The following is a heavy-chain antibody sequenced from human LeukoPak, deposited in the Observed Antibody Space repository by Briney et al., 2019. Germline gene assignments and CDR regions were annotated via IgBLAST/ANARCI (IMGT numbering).Heavy chain of an antibody. D-gene: IGHD6-13*01. J-gene: IGHJ2*01. CDR1: GFTFSSYW. CDR3: ARPPTEEQLVGGGPWYFDL. CDR2: IKQDGSEK. V-gene: IGHV3-7*01. Sequence: GGSLRLSCAASGFTFSSYWMSWVRQAPGKGLEWVANIKQDGSEKYYVDSVKGRFTISRDNSKNTLYLQMGSLRAEDMAVYYCARPPTEEQLVGGGPWYFDLWGRGTLVTVSS.